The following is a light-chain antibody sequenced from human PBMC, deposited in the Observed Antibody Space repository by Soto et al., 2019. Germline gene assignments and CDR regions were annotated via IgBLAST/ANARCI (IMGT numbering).Light chain of an antibody. Sequence: DIQMTQSPSSLSASVGDRVTITCRASQGISNYLAWYQQKPGKVPKLLIYAASTLQSGVPSRFSGSGSGTDFTLTFSSQQPEDVATYYCQKYNSAPQTFGQGTKVEIK. V-gene: IGKV1-27*01. J-gene: IGKJ1*01. CDR1: QGISNY. CDR3: QKYNSAPQT. CDR2: AAS.